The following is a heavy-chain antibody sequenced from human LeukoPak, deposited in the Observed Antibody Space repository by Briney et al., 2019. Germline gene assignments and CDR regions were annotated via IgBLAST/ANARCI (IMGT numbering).Heavy chain of an antibody. D-gene: IGHD3-16*01. CDR2: IYDSGST. V-gene: IGHV4-34*01. J-gene: IGHJ5*02. CDR3: ARHYGP. Sequence: SETLSLTCAVFGGSFSGFYWSWIRQPPGKGLEWIGSIYDSGSTYYNPSLKSRVTISVDTSKNQFSLKLNSVTAADTAVYYCARHYGPWGQGTLVTVSS. CDR1: GGSFSGFY.